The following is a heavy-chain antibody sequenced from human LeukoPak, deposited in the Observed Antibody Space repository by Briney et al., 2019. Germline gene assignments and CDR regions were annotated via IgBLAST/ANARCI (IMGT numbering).Heavy chain of an antibody. CDR2: IYYSGST. CDR3: AREGPDAAGYFRH. CDR1: GGSISSYY. D-gene: IGHD2-2*01. J-gene: IGHJ1*01. Sequence: SETLSLTCTVSGGSISSYYWSWIRQPPGKGLEWIGYIYYSGSTNYNPSLKSRVTISVDTSKNQFSLKLSSVTAADTAVYYCAREGPDAAGYFRHWGQGTLVTVSS. V-gene: IGHV4-59*01.